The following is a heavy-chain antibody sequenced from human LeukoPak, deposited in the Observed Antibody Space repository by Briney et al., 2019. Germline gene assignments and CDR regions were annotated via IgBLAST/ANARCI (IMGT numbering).Heavy chain of an antibody. Sequence: SETLSLTCTVSGGSISSYYWSWIRQTPGKGLEWIGYIYYSGSTNYNPSLKSRVTISVDTSKIQFSLKLSSVTAADTAVYYCARDIYGDYTFDYWGQGTLVNVSS. D-gene: IGHD4-17*01. CDR2: IYYSGST. J-gene: IGHJ4*02. CDR1: GGSISSYY. V-gene: IGHV4-59*01. CDR3: ARDIYGDYTFDY.